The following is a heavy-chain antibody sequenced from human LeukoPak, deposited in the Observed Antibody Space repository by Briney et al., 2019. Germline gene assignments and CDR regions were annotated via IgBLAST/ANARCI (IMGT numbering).Heavy chain of an antibody. V-gene: IGHV4-59*08. CDR2: IYYTGST. D-gene: IGHD3-22*01. CDR3: ARHFTYHYDTSGYPRDAFDI. Sequence: SETLSLTCTVSYGPISGYYWGWIRQSPGKGLEWIGYIYYTGSTNYNPSFKSRVTISLDMSNNQFSLKLSSVTAADTALYYCARHFTYHYDTSGYPRDAFDIWGQGTVVTVSS. J-gene: IGHJ3*02. CDR1: YGPISGYY.